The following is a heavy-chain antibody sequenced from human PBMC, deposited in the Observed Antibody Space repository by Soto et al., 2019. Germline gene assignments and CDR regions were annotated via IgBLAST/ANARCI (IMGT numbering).Heavy chain of an antibody. CDR3: ARDPPTYGDFLFDY. D-gene: IGHD4-17*01. CDR1: GFTFSSYG. Sequence: VQLVESGGGVVQPGRSLRLSCAASGFTFSSYGMHWVRQAPGKGLEWVAMIYYDGSNKYYADSVKGRFTISRDNSKNTLFLQMDSLTAEDTAVYYCARDPPTYGDFLFDYWGQGTLVTVSS. J-gene: IGHJ4*02. CDR2: IYYDGSNK. V-gene: IGHV3-33*01.